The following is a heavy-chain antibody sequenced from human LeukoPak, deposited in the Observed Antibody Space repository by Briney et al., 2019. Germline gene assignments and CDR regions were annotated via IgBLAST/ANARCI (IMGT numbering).Heavy chain of an antibody. V-gene: IGHV3-21*01. J-gene: IGHJ4*02. D-gene: IGHD1-26*01. CDR2: ISVRSNTI. CDR1: GYTFSSYS. Sequence: GSLRLSCAASGYTFSSYSRNWVRQAPGKGLEWVSSISVRSNTIYYPDSVRGLFRISRDDARDSLYLQINSLRAEDTAVFYCVRLRKNSDTSGIYYYYDFWGQGTLVTVSS. CDR3: VRLRKNSDTSGIYYYYDF.